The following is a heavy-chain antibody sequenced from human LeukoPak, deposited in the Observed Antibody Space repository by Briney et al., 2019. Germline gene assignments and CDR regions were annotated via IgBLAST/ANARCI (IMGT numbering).Heavy chain of an antibody. V-gene: IGHV3-11*05. CDR1: GFTLSDYY. J-gene: IGHJ4*02. CDR3: ARDRLIMVLGLPDY. D-gene: IGHD3-10*01. CDR2: MRSSRRYT. Sequence: GGSLRLSCAVSGFTLSDYYMSWIRQAPGKGLEWVSDMRSSRRYTNYADSVKGRFTISRDNAKNSLYLQMNSLRAEDTAVYYCARDRLIMVLGLPDYWGQGTLVTVSS.